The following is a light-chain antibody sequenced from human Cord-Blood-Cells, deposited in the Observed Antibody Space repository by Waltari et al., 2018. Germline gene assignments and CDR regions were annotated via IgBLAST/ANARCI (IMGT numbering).Light chain of an antibody. V-gene: IGLV3-9*01. CDR3: QVWDSSTACVV. Sequence: SYELTQPLSVSVALGQTARITCGGNNIGSNNVHWYQQKPGQAPVLVIYRDSNRPSGIPERFSGSNSGNTATLTISRAQAGDEADYYCQVWDSSTACVVFGGGTKLTVL. CDR2: RDS. J-gene: IGLJ2*01. CDR1: NIGSNN.